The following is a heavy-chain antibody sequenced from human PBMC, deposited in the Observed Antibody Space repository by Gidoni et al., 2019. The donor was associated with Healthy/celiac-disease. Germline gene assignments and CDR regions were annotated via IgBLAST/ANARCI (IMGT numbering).Heavy chain of an antibody. J-gene: IGHJ4*02. Sequence: EVQLVESGGGLVQPGGSLGLSCAASGFTFSSYEMNWVRQAPGKGLEWVSYISSSGSTIYYADSVKGRFTISRDNAKNSLYLQMNSLRAEDTAVYYCARGSIAVAAPAFDYWGQGTLVTVSS. D-gene: IGHD6-19*01. V-gene: IGHV3-48*03. CDR2: ISSSGSTI. CDR1: GFTFSSYE. CDR3: ARGSIAVAAPAFDY.